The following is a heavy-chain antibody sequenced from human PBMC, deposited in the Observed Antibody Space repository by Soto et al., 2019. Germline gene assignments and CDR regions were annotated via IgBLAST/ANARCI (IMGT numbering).Heavy chain of an antibody. CDR3: AKDLIPDYYDSSGSSDPIDD. CDR2: ISGSGGST. Sequence: GGYLRLSCAASGFTFSSYAMSWVRQAPGKGLEWVSAISGSGGSTYYADSVKGRFTISRDNSKNTLYLQMNSLRAEDTAVYYCAKDLIPDYYDSSGSSDPIDDWCPGPLVTVSS. CDR1: GFTFSSYA. J-gene: IGHJ4*02. V-gene: IGHV3-23*01. D-gene: IGHD3-22*01.